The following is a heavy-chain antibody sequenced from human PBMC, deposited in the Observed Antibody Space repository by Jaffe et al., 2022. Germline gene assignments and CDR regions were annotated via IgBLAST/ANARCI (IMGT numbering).Heavy chain of an antibody. J-gene: IGHJ6*03. CDR1: GFTFSSYE. CDR2: ISSSGSTI. Sequence: EVQLVESGGGLVQPGGSLRLSCAASGFTFSSYEMNWVRQAPGKGLEWVSYISSSGSTIYYADSVKGRFTISRDNAKNSLYLQMNSLRAEDTAVYYCAGGELPTYYYYYYMDVWGKGTTVTVSS. CDR3: AGGELPTYYYYYYMDV. D-gene: IGHD1-26*01. V-gene: IGHV3-48*03.